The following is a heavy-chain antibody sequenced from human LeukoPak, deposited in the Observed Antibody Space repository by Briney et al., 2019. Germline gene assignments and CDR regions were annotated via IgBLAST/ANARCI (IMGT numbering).Heavy chain of an antibody. Sequence: GGSLRLSCAASGFTFSSYAMSWVRQAPVKGLEWVSAISGSGGSTYYADSVKGRFTISRDNSKNTLYLQMNSLRAEDTAVYYCAKDLARGYSGYDRGAFDYWGQGTLVTVSS. J-gene: IGHJ4*02. CDR1: GFTFSSYA. CDR3: AKDLARGYSGYDRGAFDY. CDR2: ISGSGGST. D-gene: IGHD5-12*01. V-gene: IGHV3-23*01.